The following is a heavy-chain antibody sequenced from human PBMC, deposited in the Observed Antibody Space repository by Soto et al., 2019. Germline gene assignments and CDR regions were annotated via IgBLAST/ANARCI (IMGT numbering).Heavy chain of an antibody. CDR3: ETMLITGTTPYYFDY. CDR1: GDSISSTSHY. J-gene: IGHJ4*02. Sequence: SETLSLTCTISGDSISSTSHYWGWIRQPPGKGLEWIGSMYYSGSTYYNPSLKSRVTMSVDTSKRQFSLKLSSVTAADTAVYYCETMLITGTTPYYFDYWGQGTLVTVSS. D-gene: IGHD1-20*01. V-gene: IGHV4-39*01. CDR2: MYYSGST.